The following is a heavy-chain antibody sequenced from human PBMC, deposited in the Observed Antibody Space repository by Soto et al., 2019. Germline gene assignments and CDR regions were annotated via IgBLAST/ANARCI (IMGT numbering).Heavy chain of an antibody. V-gene: IGHV4-59*01. Sequence: SETLSLTCTVSGGSISSYYWSWIRQPPGKGLEWIGYIYYSGSTNYNPSLKSRVTISVDTSKNQFSLKLSSVTAADTAVYYCARSANPIRIFGVVIIGNWFDPWGQGTLVTV. J-gene: IGHJ5*02. CDR3: ARSANPIRIFGVVIIGNWFDP. D-gene: IGHD3-3*01. CDR1: GGSISSYY. CDR2: IYYSGST.